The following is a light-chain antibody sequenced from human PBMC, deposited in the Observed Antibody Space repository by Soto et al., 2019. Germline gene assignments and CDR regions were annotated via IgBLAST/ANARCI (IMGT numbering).Light chain of an antibody. Sequence: DIQMTQSPSSLSASVGDRVTITCRASQDISVYLAWYQQKPGKVPKLLIYSASTLQSGVPSRFSGSGSGTDCSLPISTLQPKDFATYFCQKFNSAPLSFGQGTRLEIK. V-gene: IGKV1-27*01. CDR2: SAS. CDR3: QKFNSAPLS. CDR1: QDISVY. J-gene: IGKJ5*01.